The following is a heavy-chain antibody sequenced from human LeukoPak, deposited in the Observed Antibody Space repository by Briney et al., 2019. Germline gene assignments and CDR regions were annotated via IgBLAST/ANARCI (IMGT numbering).Heavy chain of an antibody. D-gene: IGHD5-12*01. Sequence: GESLRISSQGSGSSFTSYWISWARQMPGKGLEWRGSIDPRDSYTNYSPSFQGHVTISADQSIRTAYLQWSSLKASDPSMYYCARRGGYDFNDAIDIWGHGTMVTVSS. CDR3: ARRGGYDFNDAIDI. CDR2: IDPRDSYT. CDR1: GSSFTSYW. V-gene: IGHV5-10-1*01. J-gene: IGHJ3*02.